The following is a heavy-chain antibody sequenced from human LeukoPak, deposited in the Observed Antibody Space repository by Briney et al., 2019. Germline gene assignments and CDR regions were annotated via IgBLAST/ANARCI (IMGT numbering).Heavy chain of an antibody. CDR2: IWYDGSNK. D-gene: IGHD3-22*01. CDR3: ARDGHEYYDTSGREYLQH. Sequence: GRSLRLSCAASGFIFKNFGMHWLRQAPGKGPEWVAVIWYDGSNKYYADSVKGRFTISRDNSKNTVDLQMNSLRPEDTAVYYCARDGHEYYDTSGREYLQHWGQGTLVTVSS. J-gene: IGHJ1*01. V-gene: IGHV3-33*01. CDR1: GFIFKNFG.